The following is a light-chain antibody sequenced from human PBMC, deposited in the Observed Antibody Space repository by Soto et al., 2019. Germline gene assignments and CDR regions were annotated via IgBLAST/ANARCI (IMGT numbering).Light chain of an antibody. CDR1: QNINSN. Sequence: EVVMTQSPDTVSVSPGERATLSCRASQNINSNLAWYQQKPGQAPSLLIYGASTRVTGVPARFSGSGSGTDFTLTISGLEPEDFAVYYCQQSASSVTFGQGTRLEI. J-gene: IGKJ5*01. V-gene: IGKV3-15*01. CDR2: GAS. CDR3: QQSASSVT.